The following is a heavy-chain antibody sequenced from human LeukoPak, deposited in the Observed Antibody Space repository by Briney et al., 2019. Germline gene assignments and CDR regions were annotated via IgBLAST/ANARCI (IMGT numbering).Heavy chain of an antibody. CDR3: ARVEGLGGRKIDY. V-gene: IGHV4-34*01. CDR1: GGSFSAYY. Sequence: SETLSLTCAVYGGSFSAYYWSWIRQPPGKGLEWIREIYHSGSTNYNPSLKSRVTISVDKSKNQFSLKLSSVTAADTAVYYCARVEGLGGRKIDYWGQGTLVTVSS. D-gene: IGHD1-14*01. CDR2: IYHSGST. J-gene: IGHJ4*02.